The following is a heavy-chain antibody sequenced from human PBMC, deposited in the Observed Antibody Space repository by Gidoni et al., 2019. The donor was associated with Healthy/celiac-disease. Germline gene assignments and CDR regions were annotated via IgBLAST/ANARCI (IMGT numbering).Heavy chain of an antibody. Sequence: QVQLVESGGGLVKPGWSLRLSCAASGFTFRDYYLSWIRQAPGKGLEWVSYISSSSSYTNYADSVKGRFTISRDNAKNSLYLQMNSLRAEDTAVYYCARVRIVATENWFDPWGQGTLVTVSS. J-gene: IGHJ5*02. CDR1: GFTFRDYY. V-gene: IGHV3-11*05. CDR2: ISSSSSYT. D-gene: IGHD5-12*01. CDR3: ARVRIVATENWFDP.